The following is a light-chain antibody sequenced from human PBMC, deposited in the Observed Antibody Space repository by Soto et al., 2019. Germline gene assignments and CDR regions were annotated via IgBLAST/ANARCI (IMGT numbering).Light chain of an antibody. CDR1: SSNIGGYDY. CDR2: EVN. CDR3: SSYAGSNNLGVL. V-gene: IGLV2-8*01. Sequence: QSALSQPRSVSGSPGQSITISCTGSSSNIGGYDYVSWYQQYPGKAPKLIIYEVNKRSSGVPDRFSGSKSGNTASLTVSGLQAEDEANYYCSSYAGSNNLGVLFGGGTQLTVL. J-gene: IGLJ2*01.